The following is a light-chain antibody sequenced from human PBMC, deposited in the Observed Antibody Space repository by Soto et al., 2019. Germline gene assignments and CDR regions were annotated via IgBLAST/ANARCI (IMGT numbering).Light chain of an antibody. V-gene: IGKV1-5*03. CDR3: QQYNSYPST. CDR2: QAS. J-gene: IGKJ1*01. CDR1: QAISSW. Sequence: DIQMTQSPSTLSASVGDRVTITCRASQAISSWLAWYQQNPGRAPKLLIFQASSLESGVPSRFSGSGSGTEFTLIINSLQPDDFATYYCQQYNSYPSTFGQGTKVEIK.